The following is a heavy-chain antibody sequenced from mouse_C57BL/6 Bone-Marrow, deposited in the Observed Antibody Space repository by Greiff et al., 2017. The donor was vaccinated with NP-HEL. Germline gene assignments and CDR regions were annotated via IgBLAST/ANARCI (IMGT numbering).Heavy chain of an antibody. CDR2: IDPENGDT. CDR1: GFNIKDDY. CDR3: TSAQATY. D-gene: IGHD3-2*02. V-gene: IGHV14-4*01. J-gene: IGHJ2*01. Sequence: VHVKQSGAELVRPGASVKLSCTASGFNIKDDYMHWVKQRPEQGLEWIGWIDPENGDTEYASKFQGKATITADTSSNTAYLQLSSLTSEDTAVYYCTSAQATYWGQGTTLTVSS.